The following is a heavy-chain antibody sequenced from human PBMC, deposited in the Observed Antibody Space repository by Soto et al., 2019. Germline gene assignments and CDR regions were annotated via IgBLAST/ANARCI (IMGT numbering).Heavy chain of an antibody. J-gene: IGHJ4*02. V-gene: IGHV4-59*01. Sequence: SETLSLTCTVSGGSISSYYWSWIRQPPGKGLEWIGYIYYSGSTNYNPSLKSRVTISVDTSKNQFSLKLSSVTAADTAVYCCAYSSSRSYFDYWGQGTLVTVS. D-gene: IGHD6-13*01. CDR2: IYYSGST. CDR3: AYSSSRSYFDY. CDR1: GGSISSYY.